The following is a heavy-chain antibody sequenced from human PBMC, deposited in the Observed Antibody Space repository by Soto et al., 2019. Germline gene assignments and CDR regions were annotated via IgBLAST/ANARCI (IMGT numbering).Heavy chain of an antibody. CDR1: GGSIRNFY. D-gene: IGHD3-9*01. Sequence: PSERLSRTGTVSGGSIRNFYWSWIRQPPGKGLEWIGYVYYTGSTSYNPSLKRRVTFSADSSRGQFSLRLNSVTAADTAVYYCARTVLGPDLLADSFVDYYYYFDVWGQGTTVTVPS. J-gene: IGHJ6*03. V-gene: IGHV4-59*08. CDR3: ARTVLGPDLLADSFVDYYYYFDV. CDR2: VYYTGST.